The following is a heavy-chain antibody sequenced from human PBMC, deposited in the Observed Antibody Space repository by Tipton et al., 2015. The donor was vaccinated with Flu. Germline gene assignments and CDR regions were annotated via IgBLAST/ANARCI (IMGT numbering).Heavy chain of an antibody. CDR3: ARVIPEFVAGLSY. J-gene: IGHJ4*02. V-gene: IGHV3-48*03. CDR2: ISSSGSTI. D-gene: IGHD6-19*01. Sequence: SLRLSCAASGFTFSSYEMNWVRQAPGKGLEWVSYISSSGSTIYYADSVKGRFTISRDNAENSLSLQMNSLRVGDTAVYYCARVIPEFVAGLSYWGQGALVSVSS. CDR1: GFTFSSYE.